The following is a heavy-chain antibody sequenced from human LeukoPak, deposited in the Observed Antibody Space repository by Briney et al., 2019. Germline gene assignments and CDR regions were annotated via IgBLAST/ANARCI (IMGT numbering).Heavy chain of an antibody. CDR1: GFTFSSYA. CDR2: ISGSGMRT. CDR3: AKVFGIEATVTLDY. V-gene: IGHV3-23*01. Sequence: PGESLRLSCAASGFTFSSYAMSWVRQAPGKGLEWVSGISGSGMRTYYADSVKGRFSISRDKSKNTLYLQMNSLRAGDTAVYYCAKVFGIEATVTLDYWGRGTLVTVSS. J-gene: IGHJ4*01. D-gene: IGHD4-11*01.